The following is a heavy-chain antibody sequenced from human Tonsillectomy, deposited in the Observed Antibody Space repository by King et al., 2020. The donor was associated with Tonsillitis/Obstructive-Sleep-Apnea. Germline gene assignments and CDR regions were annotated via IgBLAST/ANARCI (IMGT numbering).Heavy chain of an antibody. V-gene: IGHV3-53*01. CDR1: GFTVSSNY. D-gene: IGHD3-3*01. CDR3: AREHYDLDYSYYYGMDV. Sequence: VQLVESGGGLIQPGGSLRLSCAASGFTVSSNYMSWVRQAPGKGLEWVSVIYSGGSTSYADSVKGRFTISRDNSKNTLYLQMNSLRADDTAVYYCAREHYDLDYSYYYGMDVWGQGTTVTVSS. J-gene: IGHJ6*02. CDR2: IYSGGST.